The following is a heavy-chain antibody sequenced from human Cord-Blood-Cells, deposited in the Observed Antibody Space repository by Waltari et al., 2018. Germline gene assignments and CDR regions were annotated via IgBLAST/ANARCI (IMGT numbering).Heavy chain of an antibody. V-gene: IGHV2-26*01. D-gene: IGHD6-13*01. CDR1: GFSLSNARMG. CDR2: IFSNDEK. J-gene: IGHJ3*02. CDR3: ARIRRSSSWYKDDAFDI. Sequence: QVTLKEPGPVLVKPTETLTLTCTVSGFSLSNARMGVSWIRQPPGKALEWLAHIFSNDEKSYSTSLKSRLTISKDTSRSQVVLTMTNMDPVDTATYYCARIRRSSSWYKDDAFDIWGQGTMVTVSS.